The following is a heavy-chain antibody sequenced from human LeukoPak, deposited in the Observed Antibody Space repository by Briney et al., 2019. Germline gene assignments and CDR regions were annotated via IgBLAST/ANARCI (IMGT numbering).Heavy chain of an antibody. Sequence: PGGSLRLSCAASGFTFDDYAMHWVRQAPGKGLEWVSGISWNSGSIGYADSVKGRFTISRDNAKNSLYLQMNSLRAEDTAVYYCAKVSPDEVCSSTSCYPGHFDYWGQGTLVTVSS. CDR1: GFTFDDYA. J-gene: IGHJ4*02. D-gene: IGHD2-2*01. V-gene: IGHV3-9*01. CDR3: AKVSPDEVCSSTSCYPGHFDY. CDR2: ISWNSGSI.